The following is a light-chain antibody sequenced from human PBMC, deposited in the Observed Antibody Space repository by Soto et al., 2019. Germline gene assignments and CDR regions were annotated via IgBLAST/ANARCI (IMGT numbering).Light chain of an antibody. CDR3: CAYVGARSYV. CDR2: EGT. V-gene: IGLV2-23*01. J-gene: IGLJ1*01. CDR1: NNL. Sequence: QSVLTQPASVSVSPGQSITISCTGTNNLVSWYQQHPGKAPKVVLYEGTKRPSGVSNRFSGSNSGSTASLTISGLQAEDEAHYFCCAYVGARSYVFGPGTKVTVL.